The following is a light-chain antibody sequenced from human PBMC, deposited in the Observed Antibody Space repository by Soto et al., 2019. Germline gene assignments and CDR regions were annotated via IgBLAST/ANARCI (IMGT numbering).Light chain of an antibody. J-gene: IGLJ1*01. Sequence: QSVLTQPPSASGTPGQRATISCCGSNSNIGSDIVNCYPLLPGAAPEVLINTTNQRPSGVPERFSGSKSGTSASLAISGLQSEDEANSSCATWDGGLSGPFVFGTGTKVTVL. V-gene: IGLV1-44*01. CDR2: TTN. CDR3: ATWDGGLSGPFV. CDR1: NSNIGSDI.